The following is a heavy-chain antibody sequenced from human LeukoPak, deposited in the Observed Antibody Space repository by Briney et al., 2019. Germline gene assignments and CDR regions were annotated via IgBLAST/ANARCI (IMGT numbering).Heavy chain of an antibody. V-gene: IGHV3-49*03. Sequence: GGSRRLSCTASGFTFGDYAMSGFRQAPGKRQEWVGFIRRKAYGGTTEYAASVKGRFTISRDDSKSIDYLQMNSLKTEDTAVYYCTRDRIVVVVAATRDGMDVWGQGTTVTVSS. J-gene: IGHJ6*02. CDR1: GFTFGDYA. CDR2: IRRKAYGGTT. D-gene: IGHD2-15*01. CDR3: TRDRIVVVVAATRDGMDV.